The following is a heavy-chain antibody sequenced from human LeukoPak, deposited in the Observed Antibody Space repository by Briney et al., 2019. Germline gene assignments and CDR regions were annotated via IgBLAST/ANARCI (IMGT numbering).Heavy chain of an antibody. CDR3: ARETSITMIVVVITTAGYFDY. J-gene: IGHJ4*02. Sequence: GGSLRLSCAASGFTFSSYWMSWVRQAPGKGLEWVANIKQDGSEKYYVGSVKGRFTISRDNAKNSLYLQMNSLRAEDTAVYYCARETSITMIVVVITTAGYFDYWGQGTLVTVSS. CDR2: IKQDGSEK. V-gene: IGHV3-7*01. CDR1: GFTFSSYW. D-gene: IGHD3-22*01.